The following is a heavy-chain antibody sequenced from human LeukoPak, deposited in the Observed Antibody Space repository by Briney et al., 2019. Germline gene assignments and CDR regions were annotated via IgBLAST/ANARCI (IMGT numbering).Heavy chain of an antibody. J-gene: IGHJ4*02. Sequence: ASVKVSCKASGYTLTDYYMHWVRQAPGQGLEWMGRINPNSGGTNYAQKFQGRVTMTRDASISTVYMELSRLRSDDTAVYYCARVGYYESSGYYEYWGQGTLVTVSS. V-gene: IGHV1-2*06. CDR3: ARVGYYESSGYYEY. D-gene: IGHD3-22*01. CDR2: INPNSGGT. CDR1: GYTLTDYY.